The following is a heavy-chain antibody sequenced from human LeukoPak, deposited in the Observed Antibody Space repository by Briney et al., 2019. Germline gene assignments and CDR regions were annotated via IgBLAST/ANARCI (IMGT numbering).Heavy chain of an antibody. V-gene: IGHV4-38-2*02. D-gene: IGHD3-10*01. CDR2: IHHSGST. CDR1: GYSISSGYH. CDR3: AKELPGVGDYYASGSAFDI. J-gene: IGHJ3*02. Sequence: SETLSLTCTVSGYSISSGYHWGWIRQPPGKGLEWIGSIHHSGSTYYNPSLRSRVIISVDLSRNQFSLKLSSVTAADTAVYYCAKELPGVGDYYASGSAFDIWGQGTMVTVSS.